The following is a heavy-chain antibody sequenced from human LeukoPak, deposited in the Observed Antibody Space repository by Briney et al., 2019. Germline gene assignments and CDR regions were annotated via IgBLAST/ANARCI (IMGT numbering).Heavy chain of an antibody. CDR3: AKDPRGFIRVVTPYYFDY. V-gene: IGHV3-9*01. CDR2: ISWNSGSI. D-gene: IGHD3-22*01. Sequence: GRSLRLSCAASGFTFDDYAMHWVRQAPGKGLEWVSGISWNSGSIGYADSVKGRFTISRDNAKNSLYLQMNSLRAEDTALYYCAKDPRGFIRVVTPYYFDYWGQGTLVTVSS. CDR1: GFTFDDYA. J-gene: IGHJ4*02.